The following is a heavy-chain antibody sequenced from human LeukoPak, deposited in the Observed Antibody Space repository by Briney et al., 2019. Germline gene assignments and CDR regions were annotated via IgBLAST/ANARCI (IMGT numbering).Heavy chain of an antibody. CDR2: ISYDGSNK. CDR3: ANAGDFSGGRCSLDIDY. CDR1: GFTFSSYA. J-gene: IGHJ4*02. V-gene: IGHV3-30*04. D-gene: IGHD2-15*01. Sequence: GGSLRLSCAASGFTFSSYAMHWVRQAPGKGLEWVAVISYDGSNKYYADSVKGRFTISRDNSKNTLYLQMNSLRAEDTAVYYCANAGDFSGGRCSLDIDYWGQGTLVTVSS.